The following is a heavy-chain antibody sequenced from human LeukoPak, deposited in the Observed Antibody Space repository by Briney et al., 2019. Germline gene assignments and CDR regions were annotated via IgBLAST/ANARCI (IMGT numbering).Heavy chain of an antibody. CDR2: ISSSGSTI. CDR3: ARASAWLVITQMYWYFDL. D-gene: IGHD3-22*01. V-gene: IGHV3-48*03. J-gene: IGHJ2*01. Sequence: PGGSLRLSCAASGFTFSSYEMNWVGQAPGKGLEWVSYISSSGSTIYYADSVKGRFTISRDNAKNSLYLQMNSLRADDTAVYYCARASAWLVITQMYWYFDLWGRGTLVTVSS. CDR1: GFTFSSYE.